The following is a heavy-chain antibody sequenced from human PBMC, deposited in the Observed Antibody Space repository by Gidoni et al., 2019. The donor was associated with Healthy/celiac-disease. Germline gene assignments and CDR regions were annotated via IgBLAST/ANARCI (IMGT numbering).Heavy chain of an antibody. V-gene: IGHV3-48*01. D-gene: IGHD3-10*01. CDR2: ISSSSSTI. CDR1: GFTFGGYS. CDR3: AREGASGSFPGAYDY. Sequence: EVQLVESGGGLVQPGGSRGLSGAASGFTFGGYSMNWVRQAPGKGLEGVSYISSSSSTIYYADSVKGRFTISRDNAKNSLYLQMNSLRAEDTAVYYCAREGASGSFPGAYDYWGQGTLVTVSS. J-gene: IGHJ4*02.